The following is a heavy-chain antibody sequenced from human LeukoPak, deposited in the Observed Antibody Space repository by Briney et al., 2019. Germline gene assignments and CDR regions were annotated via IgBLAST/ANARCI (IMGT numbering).Heavy chain of an antibody. D-gene: IGHD3-10*01. J-gene: IGHJ4*02. CDR2: ISGSGGST. CDR1: GFTFSNFG. V-gene: IGHV3-23*01. Sequence: GGSLRLSCAASGFTFSNFGMSWVRQAPGKGLEWVSAISGSGGSTYYADSVKGRFTISRDNSKNTLYLQMNSLRAEDTAVYYCAKGAHYYGSGSYDYWGQGTLVTVSS. CDR3: AKGAHYYGSGSYDY.